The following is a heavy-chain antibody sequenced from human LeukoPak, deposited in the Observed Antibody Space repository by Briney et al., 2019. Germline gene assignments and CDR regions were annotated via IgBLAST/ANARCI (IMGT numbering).Heavy chain of an antibody. V-gene: IGHV3-23*01. CDR1: EFTFSTYA. Sequence: GGSLRLSCAASEFTFSTYAMGWVRQAPGKGLEWVSAISGSGGSTYYADSVKGRFTISRDNSKNTLYLQMNSLRAEDTALYYCAKAAYGDYVNWFDPWGQGTLVTVSS. D-gene: IGHD4-17*01. CDR3: AKAAYGDYVNWFDP. CDR2: ISGSGGST. J-gene: IGHJ5*02.